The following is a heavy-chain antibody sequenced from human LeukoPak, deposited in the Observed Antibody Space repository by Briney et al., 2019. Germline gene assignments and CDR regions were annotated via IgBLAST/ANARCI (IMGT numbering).Heavy chain of an antibody. CDR1: GDSVSNGNYY. D-gene: IGHD3-10*01. CDR3: ARSQNYYGSGDY. Sequence: SETLSLTCTVSGDSVSNGNYYWSWLRQPPGKALEWNGYIYYTGKTYYNPSLEGRVTILVDTSRNHFSVKLSSVTAADTAVYYCARSQNYYGSGDYWSQGTLVTVSS. V-gene: IGHV4-61*03. J-gene: IGHJ4*02. CDR2: IYYTGKT.